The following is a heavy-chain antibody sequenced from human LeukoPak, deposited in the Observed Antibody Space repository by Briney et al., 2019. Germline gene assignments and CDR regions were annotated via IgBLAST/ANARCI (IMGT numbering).Heavy chain of an antibody. D-gene: IGHD2-2*01. CDR2: IYYSGST. Sequence: PSETLSLTCTVSGGSISSGDYYWSWIRQPPGKGLEWIGYIYYSGSTYYNPSLKSRVTLSVDTSKNQFSLKLSSVTAADTAVYYCARANYQLYCSSTSCYDAFDIWGQGTMVTVSS. J-gene: IGHJ3*02. CDR1: GGSISSGDYY. CDR3: ARANYQLYCSSTSCYDAFDI. V-gene: IGHV4-30-4*01.